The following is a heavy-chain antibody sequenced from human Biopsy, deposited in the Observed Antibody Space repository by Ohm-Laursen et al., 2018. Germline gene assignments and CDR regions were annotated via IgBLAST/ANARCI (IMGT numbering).Heavy chain of an antibody. V-gene: IGHV4-4*09. CDR1: GDSISSYY. Sequence: SETLSLTCTVSGDSISSYYWSWIRQPPGKGLECIGNIHHSGSTNYNPSLKSRLTISVDTSKNQFSLKLSSVTAADTAVCYCARMDCSGGSCHYYSYGMDVWGQGTTVTISS. CDR2: IHHSGST. J-gene: IGHJ6*02. CDR3: ARMDCSGGSCHYYSYGMDV. D-gene: IGHD2-15*01.